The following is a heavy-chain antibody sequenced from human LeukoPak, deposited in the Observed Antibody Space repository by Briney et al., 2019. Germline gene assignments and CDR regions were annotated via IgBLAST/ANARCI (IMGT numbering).Heavy chain of an antibody. CDR3: AREKLSFFDSSGYFDH. J-gene: IGHJ4*02. CDR2: ISSSGSAI. V-gene: IGHV3-48*03. CDR1: GFTFSSYE. D-gene: IGHD3-22*01. Sequence: GGSLRLSCAASGFTFSSYEMNWVRQAPGKGLEWVSFISSSGSAIHYADSVRGRFTISRDNAKNSLFLQMSRLRAEDTAVYYCAREKLSFFDSSGYFDHWGQGALVTVSS.